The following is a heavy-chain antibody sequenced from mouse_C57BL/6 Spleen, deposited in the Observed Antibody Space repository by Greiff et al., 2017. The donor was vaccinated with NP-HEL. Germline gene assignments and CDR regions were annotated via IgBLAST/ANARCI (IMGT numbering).Heavy chain of an antibody. CDR2: IYPRSGNT. CDR1: GYTFTSYG. CDR3: ARAVRYGNYYGFVGV. V-gene: IGHV1-81*01. Sequence: VQLQQSGAELVRPGASVKLSCKASGYTFTSYGISWVKQRTGQGLEWIGEIYPRSGNTYYNEKFKGKATLTVDKSSSTAYMELRSLTSEDSAVYFCARAVRYGNYYGFVGVWDTGTAVTVAS. D-gene: IGHD2-1*01. J-gene: IGHJ1*03.